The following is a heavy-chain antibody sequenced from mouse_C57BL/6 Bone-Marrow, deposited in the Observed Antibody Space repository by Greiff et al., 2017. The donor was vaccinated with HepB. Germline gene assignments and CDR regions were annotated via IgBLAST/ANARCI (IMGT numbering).Heavy chain of an antibody. D-gene: IGHD1-1*01. CDR2: IYPGSGNT. CDR1: GYTFTDYY. J-gene: IGHJ1*03. CDR3: ARSYYYGSSHWYFDV. V-gene: IGHV1-76*01. Sequence: QVQLQQPGAELVRPGSSVKLSCKASGYTFTDYYINWVKQRPGQGLEWIARIYPGSGNTYYNEKFKGKATLTAEKSSSTAYMQLSSLTSEDSAVYFCARSYYYGSSHWYFDVWGTGTTVTVSS.